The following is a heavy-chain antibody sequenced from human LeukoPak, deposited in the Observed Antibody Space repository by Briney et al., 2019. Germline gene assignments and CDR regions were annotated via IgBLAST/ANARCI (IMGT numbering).Heavy chain of an antibody. CDR1: GYTFPSYF. CDR3: ARTAARRFDY. Sequence: GASVKVSCKASGYTFPSYFMHWVRQAPAQGLEWMGIINPTGGSTTYAQKFQGRVTMTRDTSTSTVYMELSSQRSDDTAVYYCARTAARRFDYWGQGTLVTVSS. J-gene: IGHJ4*02. V-gene: IGHV1-46*01. D-gene: IGHD6-6*01. CDR2: INPTGGST.